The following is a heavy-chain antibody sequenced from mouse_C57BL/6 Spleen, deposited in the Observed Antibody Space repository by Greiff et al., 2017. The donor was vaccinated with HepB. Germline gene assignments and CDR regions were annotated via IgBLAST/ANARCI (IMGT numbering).Heavy chain of an antibody. CDR2: IYPGSGST. D-gene: IGHD1-1*02. J-gene: IGHJ1*03. Sequence: QVQLQQPGAELVKPGASVKMSCKASGYTFTSYWITWVKQRPGQGLEWIGDIYPGSGSTNYNEKFKSKATLTVDTSSSTAYMQLSSLTSEDSAVYYCARYGGSYGYFDVWGTGTTVTVSS. CDR3: ARYGGSYGYFDV. V-gene: IGHV1-55*01. CDR1: GYTFTSYW.